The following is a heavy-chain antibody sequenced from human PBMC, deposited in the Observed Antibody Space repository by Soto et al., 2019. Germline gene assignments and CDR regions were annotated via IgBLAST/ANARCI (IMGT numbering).Heavy chain of an antibody. CDR3: ARVFTIFGVVIPSLFDY. V-gene: IGHV3-7*01. CDR1: GFTFSSYW. J-gene: IGHJ4*02. CDR2: IKQDGSEK. Sequence: GGSLRLSCAASGFTFSSYWMSWVRQAPGKGLEWVANIKQDGSEKYYVDSVKGRFTISRDNAKNSLYLQMNSLRAEDTAVYYCARVFTIFGVVIPSLFDYWGQGTLVTVSS. D-gene: IGHD3-3*01.